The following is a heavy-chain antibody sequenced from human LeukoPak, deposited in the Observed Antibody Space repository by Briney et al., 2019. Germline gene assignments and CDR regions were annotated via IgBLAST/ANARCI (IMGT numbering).Heavy chain of an antibody. J-gene: IGHJ3*02. CDR3: AREGPYGDYAFDI. V-gene: IGHV3-21*01. CDR2: ISSSSSYI. CDR1: GFTFSSYS. Sequence: PGGSLRLSCAASGFTFSSYSMNWVRQAPGKGLEWVSSISSSSSYIYYADSVKGRFTISRDNSKNTLYLQMNSLRAEDTAVYYCAREGPYGDYAFDIWGQGTMVTVSS. D-gene: IGHD4-17*01.